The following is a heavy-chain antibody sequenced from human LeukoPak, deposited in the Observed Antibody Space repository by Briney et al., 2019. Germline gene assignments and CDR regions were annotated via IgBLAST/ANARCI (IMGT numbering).Heavy chain of an antibody. V-gene: IGHV3-7*01. D-gene: IGHD3-10*01. Sequence: PGGSLGLSCVASGLSFGSYWMDRVRQAPGKGLEWVANIRKDGGDIHYVDSVKGRFTISRDNAKNSVYLQMHRLRAEDTAVYYCARDAFGDFSYWGQGILVTVSS. CDR2: IRKDGGDI. J-gene: IGHJ4*02. CDR3: ARDAFGDFSY. CDR1: GLSFGSYW.